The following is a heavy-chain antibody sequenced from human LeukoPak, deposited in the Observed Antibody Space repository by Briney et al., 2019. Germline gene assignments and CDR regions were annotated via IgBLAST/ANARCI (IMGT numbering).Heavy chain of an antibody. CDR1: GLTCSNYW. J-gene: IGHJ4*02. CDR2: SNSDGSST. V-gene: IGHV3-74*01. D-gene: IGHD1-1*01. CDR3: ARVGELPGRAIDQ. Sequence: GGSLRLSCAASGLTCSNYWMHWVRQAPGKGLVWVSRSNSDGSSTNYADSVKGRFIISRDNAKNTLYLQMNSLRAEDTAVSYCARVGELPGRAIDQWGQGTLVTVSS.